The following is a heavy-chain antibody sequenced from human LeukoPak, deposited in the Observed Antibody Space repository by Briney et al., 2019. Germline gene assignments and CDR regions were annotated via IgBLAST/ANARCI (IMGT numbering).Heavy chain of an antibody. Sequence: SEILSLTCTVSGGSISFSTYYWGWIRQSPGKGLDWIGSIYYSGNTYYNPSLKSRVTISVDTSKNQFSLKLSSVTAADTAVYYCAREERVATISFDYWGQGTLVTVSS. V-gene: IGHV4-39*07. CDR3: AREERVATISFDY. D-gene: IGHD5-12*01. J-gene: IGHJ4*02. CDR1: GGSISFSTYY. CDR2: IYYSGNT.